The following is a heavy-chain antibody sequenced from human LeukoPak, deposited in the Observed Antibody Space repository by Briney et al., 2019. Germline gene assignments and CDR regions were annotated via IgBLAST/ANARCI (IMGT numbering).Heavy chain of an antibody. J-gene: IGHJ4*02. CDR3: ARTTPRIAAAGPFDY. D-gene: IGHD6-13*01. V-gene: IGHV4-39*07. CDR1: GGSIRSGTYY. Sequence: SETLSLTCTVSGGSIRSGTYYWGWIRQPPGKGLEWIGNIYYSGSTYYNPSLKSRVTISVDTSKNQFSLKLNSVTAADTAIYYCARTTPRIAAAGPFDYWGQGTLVTVSS. CDR2: IYYSGST.